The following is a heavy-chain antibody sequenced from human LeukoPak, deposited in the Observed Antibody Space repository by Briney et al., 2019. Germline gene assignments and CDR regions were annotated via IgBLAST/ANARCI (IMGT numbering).Heavy chain of an antibody. CDR1: GFVFSDYT. D-gene: IGHD5-24*01. J-gene: IGHJ4*02. CDR3: ARTEGDGYNPFDY. V-gene: IGHV3-48*01. CDR2: ISRSSGTI. Sequence: GGSLRLSCRASGFVFSDYTMNWVRQAPGRGLEWISYISRSSGTIYYADSVKGRFTISRDNGKNSLYLQMNSLRAEDTAVYYCARTEGDGYNPFDYWGQGTLVTVSS.